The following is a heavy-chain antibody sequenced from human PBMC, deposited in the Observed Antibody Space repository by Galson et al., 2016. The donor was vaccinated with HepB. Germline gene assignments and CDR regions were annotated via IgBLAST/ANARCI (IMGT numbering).Heavy chain of an antibody. J-gene: IGHJ3*01. CDR3: ARDPPNGAFDL. CDR1: GYNFIYYG. CDR2: ISPYNDNS. Sequence: SVKVSCKADGYNFIYYGISWVRQAPGQGLEWLGWISPYNDNSDSAQKIRGRVTLTTDTSTSTVYMELSSLRSEDTAVFYCARDPPNGAFDLWGQGTMVTVSS. V-gene: IGHV1-18*01. D-gene: IGHD2-8*01.